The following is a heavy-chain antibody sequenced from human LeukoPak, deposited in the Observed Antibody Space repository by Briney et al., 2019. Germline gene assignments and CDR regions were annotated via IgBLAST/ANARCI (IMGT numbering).Heavy chain of an antibody. Sequence: ASVKVSCKASGYTFTGYYMHWVRQAPGQGLEWMGWINPNSGGTNYAQKFQGRVTVTRDTSISTAYMELSRLRSDDTAVYYCARISGWYGWFDPWGQGTLVTVSS. J-gene: IGHJ5*02. CDR3: ARISGWYGWFDP. V-gene: IGHV1-2*02. CDR1: GYTFTGYY. D-gene: IGHD6-19*01. CDR2: INPNSGGT.